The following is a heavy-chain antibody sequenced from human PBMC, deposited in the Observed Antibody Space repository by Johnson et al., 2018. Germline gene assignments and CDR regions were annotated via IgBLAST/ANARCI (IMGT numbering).Heavy chain of an antibody. CDR3: VRDGWRRPEDLQY. CDR1: GFSFSIYA. V-gene: IGHV3-30*14. J-gene: IGHJ1*01. CDR2: ISYDGSQK. D-gene: IGHD2-2*03. Sequence: QVQLVQSGGGVVQXGMSXRLXCVASGFSFSIYAVHWVRQAPGKGLEWVAFISYDGSQKNYVDSVKGRFSISRNNAKKPIYLQMNSLRPEDTAGYYCVRDGWRRPEDLQYWGQGTLVAVSS.